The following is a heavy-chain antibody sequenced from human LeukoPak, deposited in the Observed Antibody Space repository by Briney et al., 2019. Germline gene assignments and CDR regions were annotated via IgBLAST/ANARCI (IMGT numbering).Heavy chain of an antibody. D-gene: IGHD6-19*01. CDR2: MFYTGST. CDR1: AGSMRRYY. V-gene: IGHV4-59*01. CDR3: AREGGEQWLVFDN. Sequence: PSETLSLTCTVSAGSMRRYYWSWIPQPPPKGLEGIGYMFYTGSTSYNPSLEGRVTMSMDTSKLQFSLNLTSVTAADTAVYYCAREGGEQWLVFDNWGQGALVTVSS. J-gene: IGHJ4*02.